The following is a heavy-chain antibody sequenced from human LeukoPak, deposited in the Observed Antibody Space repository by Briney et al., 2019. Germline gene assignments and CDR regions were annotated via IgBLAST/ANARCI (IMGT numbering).Heavy chain of an antibody. V-gene: IGHV3-30*02. Sequence: PGGSLRLSRAASGFTFRSYGMHWVRQAPGKGLEWVAFIRYDGSNKYYADSVKGRFTISRDNSKNTLYLQMNSLRAEDTAVYYCAREGVQDFDYWGQGTLVTVSS. CDR1: GFTFRSYG. D-gene: IGHD3-10*01. CDR3: AREGVQDFDY. J-gene: IGHJ4*02. CDR2: IRYDGSNK.